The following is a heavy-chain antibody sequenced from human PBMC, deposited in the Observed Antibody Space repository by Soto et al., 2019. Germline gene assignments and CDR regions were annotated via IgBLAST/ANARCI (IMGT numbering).Heavy chain of an antibody. J-gene: IGHJ4*02. CDR2: ISYDGSNK. CDR1: GFTFSSYG. V-gene: IGHV3-30*18. D-gene: IGHD3-10*01. CDR3: AKDGLGSLDY. Sequence: GGSLILSCAASGFTFSSYGMHWVRQAPGKGLEWVAVISYDGSNKYYADSVKGRFTISRDNSKNTLYLQMNSLRAEDTAVYYCAKDGLGSLDYWGQGTLVTVSS.